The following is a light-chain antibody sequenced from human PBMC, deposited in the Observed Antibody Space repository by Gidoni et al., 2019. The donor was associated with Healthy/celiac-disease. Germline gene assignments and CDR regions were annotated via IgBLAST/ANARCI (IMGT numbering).Light chain of an antibody. CDR1: KSGDKY. V-gene: IGLV3-1*01. CDR2: QDS. J-gene: IGLJ2*01. Sequence: SYELTHPPSVAVPPGQTASITCSGDKSGDKYACWYQQKPGQSPVLVIYQDSKRPSGIPERFAGSNSGNTATLTISGTQAMDEADYYCQAWDSSTVVFGGGTKLTVL. CDR3: QAWDSSTVV.